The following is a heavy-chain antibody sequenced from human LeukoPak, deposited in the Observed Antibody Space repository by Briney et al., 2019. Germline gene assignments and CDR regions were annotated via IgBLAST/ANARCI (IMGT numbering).Heavy chain of an antibody. D-gene: IGHD6-13*01. J-gene: IGHJ4*02. Sequence: XVSCKASXYTFTXXAMHWVRQAPGQRLEWMGWINAGNGNTKYSQKFQGRVTITRDASASTAYMELSSLRSEDTAVYYCARTDSSSWYGPFRKWGQGTLVTVSS. CDR1: XYTFTXXA. V-gene: IGHV1-3*01. CDR2: INAGNGNT. CDR3: ARTDSSSWYGPFRK.